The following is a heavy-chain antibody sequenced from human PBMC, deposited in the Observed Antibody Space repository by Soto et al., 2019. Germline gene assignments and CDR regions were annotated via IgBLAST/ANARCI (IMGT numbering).Heavy chain of an antibody. Sequence: QVQLVQSGAEVKKPGASVKVSCKASGYTFTSYAMHWVRQAPGQRLEGMGWINAGNGNTKYSQKFQGRVTITRDTSASTAYMELSSLRSDDTAVYYCARSSGYYSVDYWGQGTLVTVSS. CDR2: INAGNGNT. D-gene: IGHD3-22*01. CDR3: ARSSGYYSVDY. CDR1: GYTFTSYA. V-gene: IGHV1-3*01. J-gene: IGHJ4*02.